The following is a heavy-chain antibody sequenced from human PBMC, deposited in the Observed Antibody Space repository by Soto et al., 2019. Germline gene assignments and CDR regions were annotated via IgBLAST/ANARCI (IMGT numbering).Heavy chain of an antibody. CDR3: ARDRIQLWLPQRSYFDY. Sequence: SLRLSCAASGFTFSSYAMHWVRQAPGKGLEWVAVISYDGINKYYADSVKGRFTISRDNSKNTLYLQMNSLRAEDTAVYYCARDRIQLWLPQRSYFDYWGQGTLVTVSS. V-gene: IGHV3-30-3*01. D-gene: IGHD5-18*01. J-gene: IGHJ4*02. CDR2: ISYDGINK. CDR1: GFTFSSYA.